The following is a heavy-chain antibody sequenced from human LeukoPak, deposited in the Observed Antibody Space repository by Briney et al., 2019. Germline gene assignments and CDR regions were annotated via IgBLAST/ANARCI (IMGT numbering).Heavy chain of an antibody. V-gene: IGHV4-4*02. CDR1: GGSISSSNW. CDR3: ARHGLIVVVPAAELSMDV. J-gene: IGHJ6*04. CDR2: IYHSGST. D-gene: IGHD2-2*01. Sequence: SGTLSLNCTVSGGSISSSNWWSWVRQPPGKGLEWIGEIYHSGSTNYNPSPKSRVTISVDKSKNQFSLKLSSVTAADTAVYYCARHGLIVVVPAAELSMDVWGKGTTVTVSS.